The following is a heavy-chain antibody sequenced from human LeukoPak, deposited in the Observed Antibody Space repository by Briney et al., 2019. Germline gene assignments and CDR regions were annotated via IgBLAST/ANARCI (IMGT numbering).Heavy chain of an antibody. V-gene: IGHV4-4*07. D-gene: IGHD3-10*01. CDR3: ARGDVLLWFGELPYGAYAFDI. CDR1: GGSISSYY. Sequence: SETLSLTCTVSGGSISSYYWSWIRQPAGKGLEWIGRIYTSGSTNYNPSLKSRVTMSVDTSKNQFSLKLSSVTAADTAVYYCARGDVLLWFGELPYGAYAFDIWGQGTMVTVSS. CDR2: IYTSGST. J-gene: IGHJ3*02.